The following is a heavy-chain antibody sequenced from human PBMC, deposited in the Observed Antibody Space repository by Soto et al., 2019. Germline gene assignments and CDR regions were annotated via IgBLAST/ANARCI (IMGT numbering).Heavy chain of an antibody. CDR3: ASGEGQNGHDTRFDY. D-gene: IGHD5-12*01. Sequence: QMQLVESGGGVVQPGRSLRLSCVASGITFTNHGIHWVRQAPGKGLEWVAYISYNGIDKWYADSVKGRFTISRDNFRDTVYLQMNGLRPEDTAVYYCASGEGQNGHDTRFDYWGQGTLVTVSS. CDR2: ISYNGIDK. CDR1: GITFTNHG. J-gene: IGHJ4*02. V-gene: IGHV3-30*03.